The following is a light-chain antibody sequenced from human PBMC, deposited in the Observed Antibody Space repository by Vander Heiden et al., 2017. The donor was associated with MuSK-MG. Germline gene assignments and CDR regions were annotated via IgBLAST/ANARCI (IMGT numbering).Light chain of an antibody. Sequence: QSVLTQPPSASGTPGQRVTISCSGSSSNIGSNPINWYQQLPGAAPKLLIYRDNQRPSGVPDRFSGSKSGTSASLAISGLQSEDEADYYCAPWDDSLSGYVFGTGTKVTVL. J-gene: IGLJ1*01. V-gene: IGLV1-44*01. CDR3: APWDDSLSGYV. CDR2: RDN. CDR1: SSNIGSNP.